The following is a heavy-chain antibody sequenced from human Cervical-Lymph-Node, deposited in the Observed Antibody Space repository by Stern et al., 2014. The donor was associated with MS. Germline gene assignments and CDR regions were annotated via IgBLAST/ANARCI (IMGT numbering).Heavy chain of an antibody. J-gene: IGHJ4*02. CDR2: INTNSGNP. CDR1: GYTFSGYS. Sequence: QVQLVLSGSEWKKPGASVKVSCKASGYTFSGYSLNWVRQAPGQGLEWMGWINTNSGNPTYAQGFTGRFVFSLDTSVSTAYLQISSLKTEDTGIYFCARFVDYPMGRVFDVWGQGTQVTVSS. D-gene: IGHD3-10*01. V-gene: IGHV7-4-1*02. CDR3: ARFVDYPMGRVFDV.